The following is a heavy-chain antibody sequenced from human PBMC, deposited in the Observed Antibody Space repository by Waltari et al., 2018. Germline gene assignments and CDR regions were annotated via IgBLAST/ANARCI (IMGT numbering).Heavy chain of an antibody. CDR2: IYSGGGA. Sequence: EVQLLESGGGLIPPGGSLTLSCAASGFTFNNYAMNWIRQAPGKGREWVSVIYSGGGAYYADAGKGRFTISRDNSKNTLYLQMSSLRLEDTAVYYCVKETAYGYYFDNWGQGTLVSVSS. V-gene: IGHV3-23*03. J-gene: IGHJ4*02. CDR3: VKETAYGYYFDN. CDR1: GFTFNNYA. D-gene: IGHD3-10*01.